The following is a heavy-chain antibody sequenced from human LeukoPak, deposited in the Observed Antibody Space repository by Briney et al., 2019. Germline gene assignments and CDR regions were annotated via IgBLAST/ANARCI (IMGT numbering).Heavy chain of an antibody. Sequence: ASVKVSCKASGYTFTSYDVNWVRQATGQGLEWMGWMNPNSGNTGYAQKFQGRVTMTRNTSISTAYMELSSLRSADTAVYYCARRRIVVGWFDPWGQGTLVTVSS. V-gene: IGHV1-8*01. J-gene: IGHJ5*02. D-gene: IGHD3-22*01. CDR1: GYTFTSYD. CDR3: ARRRIVVGWFDP. CDR2: MNPNSGNT.